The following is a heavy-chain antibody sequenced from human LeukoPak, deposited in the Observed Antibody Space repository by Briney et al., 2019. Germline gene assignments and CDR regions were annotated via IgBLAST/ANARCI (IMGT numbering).Heavy chain of an antibody. CDR3: ARQTGATTTGGYYFDH. CDR2: INTDGSST. D-gene: IGHD1-26*01. CDR1: GLTFSSYW. Sequence: GGSLRLSCAASGLTFSSYWMYCVRQAPGKGLVWVSRINTDGSSTSYADSVKGRFSISRDNAKNTLDLQMNSLRADDTAVYYCARQTGATTTGGYYFDHWGQGTLVTVSS. J-gene: IGHJ4*02. V-gene: IGHV3-74*01.